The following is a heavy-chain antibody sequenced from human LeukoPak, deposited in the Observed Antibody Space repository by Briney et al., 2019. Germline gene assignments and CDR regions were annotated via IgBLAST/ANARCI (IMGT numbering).Heavy chain of an antibody. Sequence: PSVKVSCKASGGTFSSYAISWVRQAPGQGLEWMGGIIPIFGTANYAQKFQGRVTITADESTSTAYMELSSLRSEDTAVYYCARDSPFVYYYGSGSYYNLYFDYWGQGTLVTVSS. V-gene: IGHV1-69*13. CDR1: GGTFSSYA. J-gene: IGHJ4*02. D-gene: IGHD3-10*01. CDR3: ARDSPFVYYYGSGSYYNLYFDY. CDR2: IIPIFGTA.